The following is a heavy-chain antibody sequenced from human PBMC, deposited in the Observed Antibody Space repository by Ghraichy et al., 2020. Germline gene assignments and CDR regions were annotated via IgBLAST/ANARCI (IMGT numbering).Heavy chain of an antibody. V-gene: IGHV4-30-2*01. CDR1: GGSISSAGYS. J-gene: IGHJ3*01. CDR2: IFHSGSA. Sequence: SETLSLTCDVSGGSISSAGYSWSWVRQPPGKGLEWIGYIFHSGSAYYESSLRSRVTISVDRSKNQFSLRLSYVTAADTAVYFCARVATLRLDAFDLWGGGTMVTVSS. D-gene: IGHD5-24*01. CDR3: ARVATLRLDAFDL.